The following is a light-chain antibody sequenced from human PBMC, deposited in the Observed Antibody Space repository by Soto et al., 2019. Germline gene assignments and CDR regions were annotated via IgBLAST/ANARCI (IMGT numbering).Light chain of an antibody. Sequence: QSVLTQPPSASGTPGQSVTISCSGSTSNIGSNYVSWYQQLPGTAPKLLIYSNNQRPSGVPDRFSGSKSGTSASLAISGLRSEDEADYYCATWDDSLNGYVFGTGTKVTVL. CDR2: SNN. V-gene: IGLV1-47*02. J-gene: IGLJ1*01. CDR3: ATWDDSLNGYV. CDR1: TSNIGSNY.